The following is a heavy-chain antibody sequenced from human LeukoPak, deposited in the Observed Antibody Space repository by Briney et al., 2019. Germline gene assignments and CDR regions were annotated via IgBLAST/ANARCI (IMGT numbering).Heavy chain of an antibody. CDR2: IDEHGFKT. CDR3: ARDGITCTRDY. Sequence: GSLRLSCAASGFIFRSYWMVWVRQAPGKGLEWVASIDEHGFKTYYAASVTGRFTISKDTAKNSLDLPMNSLRAEDTAVYYCARDGITCTRDYWGQGALVTVSS. D-gene: IGHD1-7*01. CDR1: GFIFRSYW. J-gene: IGHJ4*02. V-gene: IGHV3-7*01.